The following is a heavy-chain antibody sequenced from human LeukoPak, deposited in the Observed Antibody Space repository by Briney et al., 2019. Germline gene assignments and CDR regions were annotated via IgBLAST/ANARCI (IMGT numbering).Heavy chain of an antibody. J-gene: IGHJ5*02. V-gene: IGHV4-59*01. CDR2: IYYSGST. CDR1: GGSISSYY. Sequence: PSETLSLTCTVSGGSISSYYWSWIRQPPGKGLEWIGYIYYSGSTNYNPSLKSRVTISVDTSKNQFSLKLSSVTAADTAVYYCARRVAVAVPRGIWFDPWGQGTLVTVSS. D-gene: IGHD6-19*01. CDR3: ARRVAVAVPRGIWFDP.